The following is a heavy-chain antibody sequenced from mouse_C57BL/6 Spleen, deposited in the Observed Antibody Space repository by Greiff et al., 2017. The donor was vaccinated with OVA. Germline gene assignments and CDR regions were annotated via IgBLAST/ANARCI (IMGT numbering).Heavy chain of an antibody. CDR1: GFTFSSYG. J-gene: IGHJ3*01. Sequence: EVKLVESGGDLVKPGGSLKLSCAASGFTFSSYGMSWVRQTPDKRLEWVATISSGGSYTYYPDSVKGRFTISRDNAKNTLYLQMSSLKSEDTAMYYCARHEELTGLAWFAYWGQGTLVTVSA. CDR2: ISSGGSYT. CDR3: ARHEELTGLAWFAY. D-gene: IGHD4-1*01. V-gene: IGHV5-6*01.